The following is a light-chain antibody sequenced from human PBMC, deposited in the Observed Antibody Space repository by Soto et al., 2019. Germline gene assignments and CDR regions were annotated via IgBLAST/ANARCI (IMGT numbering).Light chain of an antibody. CDR1: QSVLYSSNNKNY. V-gene: IGKV4-1*01. Sequence: DIVMTQSPDSLAVSLGERATINCKSSQSVLYSSNNKNYLAWYQQKPGQPPKLLIYWASTRESGVPDRFSGSGSGTDFTLTISSLQAEDEAVYYCQQDYRPWTFGQGTKVEIK. CDR3: QQDYRPWT. J-gene: IGKJ1*01. CDR2: WAS.